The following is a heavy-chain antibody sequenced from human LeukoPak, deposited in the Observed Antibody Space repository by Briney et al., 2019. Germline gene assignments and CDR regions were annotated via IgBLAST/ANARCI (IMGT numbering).Heavy chain of an antibody. CDR3: ARGERAGRYDSPPDY. V-gene: IGHV4-34*01. D-gene: IGHD5-12*01. Sequence: SETLSLTCAVYGGSFSGYYWSWIRQPPGKGLEWIGEINHSGSTNYNPSLKSRVTISVDTSKNQFSLKLSSVTAADTAVYYCARGERAGRYDSPPDYWGQGTLVTVSS. J-gene: IGHJ4*02. CDR1: GGSFSGYY. CDR2: INHSGST.